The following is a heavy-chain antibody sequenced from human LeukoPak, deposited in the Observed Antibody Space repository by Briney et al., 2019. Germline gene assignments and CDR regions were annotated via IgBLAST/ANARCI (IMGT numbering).Heavy chain of an antibody. CDR1: GYIFTNYG. CDR3: ARASTRAAATGYDP. D-gene: IGHD6-13*01. J-gene: IGHJ5*02. Sequence: ASVRVSCRASGYIFTNYGITWVRQAPGQGLEWMSWISANNGETNFAQKFQGRVTMMTDSSTSTAYMELRSLTSDDTAVYYCARASTRAAATGYDPWGQGSLVTVSS. V-gene: IGHV1-18*01. CDR2: ISANNGET.